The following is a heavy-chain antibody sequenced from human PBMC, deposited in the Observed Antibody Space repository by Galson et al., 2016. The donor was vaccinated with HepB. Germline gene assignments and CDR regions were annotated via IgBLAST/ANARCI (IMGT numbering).Heavy chain of an antibody. CDR2: IYWDDFK. V-gene: IGHV2-5*02. J-gene: IGHJ4*02. CDR1: GFSLPTSGVG. Sequence: PALVKPTQTLTLTCTFSGFSLPTSGVGVGWIRQPPGKALEWLALIYWDDFKHYSPSLKSRLTITKDTPKNQVVLTMTNMDPVDTATYYCAHRGFMGELSPSSFDYWGQGTLVTVSS. CDR3: AHRGFMGELSPSSFDY. D-gene: IGHD3-16*02.